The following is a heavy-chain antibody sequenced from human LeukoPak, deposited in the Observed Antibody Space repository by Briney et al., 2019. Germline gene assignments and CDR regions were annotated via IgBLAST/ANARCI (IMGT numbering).Heavy chain of an antibody. D-gene: IGHD5-12*01. V-gene: IGHV3-23*01. CDR2: ISGSCGST. CDR3: AKDGVATIGWDYYYYYMDV. Sequence: GGSLRLSCAASGFTFSSYAMSWVRQATGKGLEWVSAISGSCGSTYYADSVKGRFTISRDNSKNTLYQQMNSLRAEDTAVYYCAKDGVATIGWDYYYYYMDVWGKGTTVTVSS. CDR1: GFTFSSYA. J-gene: IGHJ6*03.